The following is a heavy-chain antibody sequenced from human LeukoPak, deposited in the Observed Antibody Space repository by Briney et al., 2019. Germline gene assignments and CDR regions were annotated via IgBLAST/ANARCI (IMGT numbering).Heavy chain of an antibody. V-gene: IGHV4-34*01. CDR2: INHSGST. D-gene: IGHD1-26*01. CDR1: GGSFSGYY. J-gene: IGHJ4*02. Sequence: PSETLSLTCAVYGGSFSGYYWSWIRQPPGKGLEWIGEINHSGSTNYNPSVKSRVTISVDTSKNQFSLKLSSVTAADTAVYYCARQRSVGATVLGWGQGTLVTVSS. CDR3: ARQRSVGATVLG.